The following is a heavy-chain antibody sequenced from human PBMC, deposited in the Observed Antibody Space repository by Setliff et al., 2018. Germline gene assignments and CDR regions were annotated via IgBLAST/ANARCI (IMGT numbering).Heavy chain of an antibody. CDR3: ARDPSLYCSSTSCSPHWFDP. J-gene: IGHJ5*02. CDR2: ISAYNGNT. CDR1: GYTFTSYG. V-gene: IGHV1-18*01. D-gene: IGHD2-2*01. Sequence: GASVKVSCKASGYTFTSYGIRWVRQAPGQGLEWMGWISAYNGNTNYAQKLQGRVTMTTDTSTSTAYMELRSLRSDDTAVYYCARDPSLYCSSTSCSPHWFDPWGQGTLVTVS.